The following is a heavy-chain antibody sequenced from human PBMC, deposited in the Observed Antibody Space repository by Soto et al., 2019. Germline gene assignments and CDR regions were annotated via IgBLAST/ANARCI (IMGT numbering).Heavy chain of an antibody. J-gene: IGHJ4*02. V-gene: IGHV4-59*12. CDR2: IYYTGTT. Sequence: SETLSLTCTVSGSPISSYYWSWFRQPPGQGLEWVGYIYYTGTTTYNPSLKSRVTISVDRSKNQFSLKLSSVTAADTAVYYCARAGGLGAVAVDYWGQGTLVTVSS. CDR3: ARAGGLGAVAVDY. D-gene: IGHD6-19*01. CDR1: GSPISSYY.